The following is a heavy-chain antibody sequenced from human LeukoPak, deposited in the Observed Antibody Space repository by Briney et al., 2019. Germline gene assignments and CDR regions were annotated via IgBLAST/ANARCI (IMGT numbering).Heavy chain of an antibody. CDR1: GYSISSGYY. Sequence: SETLSLTCTVSGYSISSGYYWGWIRQPPGKGLEWIGSIYTSGSTNYNPSLKSRVTISVDTSKNQFSLKLSSVTAADTAVYYCARGEQLSPKYYYYYYMDVWGKGTTVTISS. D-gene: IGHD6-13*01. V-gene: IGHV4-38-2*02. CDR3: ARGEQLSPKYYYYYYMDV. CDR2: IYTSGST. J-gene: IGHJ6*03.